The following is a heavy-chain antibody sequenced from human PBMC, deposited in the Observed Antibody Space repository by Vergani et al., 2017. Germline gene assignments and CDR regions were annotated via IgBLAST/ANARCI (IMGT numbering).Heavy chain of an antibody. CDR2: ISYDGSNK. CDR1: GFTFSSYG. D-gene: IGHD2-21*01. Sequence: QVQLVESGGGVVQPGRSLRLSCAASGFTFSSYGMHWVRQAPGKGLEWVAVISYDGSNKYYADSVKGRFTISRDNSKNTLYLQMNSLRAEDTAVYYCAREGQPIYYYYYYGMDVWGQGTTVTVSS. CDR3: AREGQPIYYYYYYGMDV. V-gene: IGHV3-30*03. J-gene: IGHJ6*02.